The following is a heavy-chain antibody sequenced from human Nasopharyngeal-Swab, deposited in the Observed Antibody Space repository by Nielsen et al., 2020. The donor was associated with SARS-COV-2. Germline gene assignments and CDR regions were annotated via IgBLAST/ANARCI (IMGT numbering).Heavy chain of an antibody. CDR3: ARARPDIVVVPAALLFDP. V-gene: IGHV3-13*04. CDR2: IGTAGDT. Sequence: GSLRLSCAASGFTFSSYDMHWVRQATGKGLEWVSAIGTAGDTYYPGSVKGRFTISRENAKHSLYLQMNSLRAGDTAVYYCARARPDIVVVPAALLFDPWGQGTLVTVSS. J-gene: IGHJ5*02. D-gene: IGHD2-2*01. CDR1: GFTFSSYD.